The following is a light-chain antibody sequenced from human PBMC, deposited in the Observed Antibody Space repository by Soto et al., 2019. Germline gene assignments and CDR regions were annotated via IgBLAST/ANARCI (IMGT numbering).Light chain of an antibody. CDR3: QQSYSSPPT. CDR2: AAS. V-gene: IGKV1-39*01. CDR1: QSISNH. J-gene: IGKJ1*01. Sequence: DMQMTQSPSSLSASLEDRVIITCRASQSISNHLNWYQQKPGKAPKLLIFAASSLQSGVPSRFSGSRSGPDFTLTISSLQPEHFATHYCQQSYSSPPTFGQGTKVDI.